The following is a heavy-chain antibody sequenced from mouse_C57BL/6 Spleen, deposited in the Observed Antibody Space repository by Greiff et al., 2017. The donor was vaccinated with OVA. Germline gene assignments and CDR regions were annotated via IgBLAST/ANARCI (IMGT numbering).Heavy chain of an antibody. CDR3: ARGGSYIDY. D-gene: IGHD1-1*01. CDR2: IYPSDSET. Sequence: QLQQPGAELVRPGSSVKLSCKASGYTFTSYWMDWVKQRPGQGLEWIGNIYPSDSETHYNQKFKDKATLTVDKSSSTAYMQLSSLTSEDSAVYYCARGGSYIDYWGQGTTLTVSS. CDR1: GYTFTSYW. J-gene: IGHJ2*01. V-gene: IGHV1-61*01.